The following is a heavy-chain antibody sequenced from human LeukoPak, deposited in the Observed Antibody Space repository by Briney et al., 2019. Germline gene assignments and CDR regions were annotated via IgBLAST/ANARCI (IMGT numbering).Heavy chain of an antibody. CDR2: ISSSGSTI. J-gene: IGHJ5*02. D-gene: IGHD3-10*01. Sequence: GGSLRLSCAASGFTFSSYEMNWVRQAPGKGLEWVSYISSSGSTIYYADSVKGRFTISRDNAKNSLYLQMNSLRAEDTAVYYCARGSHGSGFDPWGQGTLVTVSS. V-gene: IGHV3-48*03. CDR1: GFTFSSYE. CDR3: ARGSHGSGFDP.